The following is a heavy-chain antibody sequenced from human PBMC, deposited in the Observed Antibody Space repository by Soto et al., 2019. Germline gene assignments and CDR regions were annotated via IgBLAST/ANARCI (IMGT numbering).Heavy chain of an antibody. Sequence: QVQLQESGPGLVKPSQTLSLTCTVSGGSISSGNYYWSWIRQPPGKGLEWIGSISYSGSTYYSTSLKSRLTISVSTFKSQFSLNLSFVTAADTAVYYCATMGTPATGLYFFDYWGQGSLVTVSS. D-gene: IGHD2-15*01. CDR3: ATMGTPATGLYFFDY. J-gene: IGHJ4*02. CDR1: GGSISSGNYY. CDR2: ISYSGST. V-gene: IGHV4-30-4*01.